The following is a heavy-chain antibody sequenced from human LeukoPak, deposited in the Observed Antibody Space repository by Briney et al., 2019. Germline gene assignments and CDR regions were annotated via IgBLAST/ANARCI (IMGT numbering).Heavy chain of an antibody. CDR1: GFTFSSYW. Sequence: GGSLRLSCAASGFTFSSYWMHWVRQAPGKGLEWVSSISSGSDYIYYADSVKGRFTISRDNAKNSLYLQMTSLRAEDTAVYYCASTNHYYGSGTYDYYFDYWGQGTLLTVSS. CDR2: ISSGSDYI. V-gene: IGHV3-21*01. J-gene: IGHJ4*02. D-gene: IGHD3-10*01. CDR3: ASTNHYYGSGTYDYYFDY.